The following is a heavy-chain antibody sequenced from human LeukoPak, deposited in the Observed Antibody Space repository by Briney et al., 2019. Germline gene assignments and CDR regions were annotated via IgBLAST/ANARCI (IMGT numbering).Heavy chain of an antibody. J-gene: IGHJ6*03. CDR3: ARAGRKSRGVDIVRKKETGYYYYLDV. CDR1: EFTFFTYW. Sequence: GGSLRLSCAASEFTFFTYWMTWVRQAPGKGLEWVANIKQDGSEKYYVDSVRGRFTISRDNAKNSLYLQMNSLRVEDTAVYYCARAGRKSRGVDIVRKKETGYYYYLDVWGKGTTVTVSS. CDR2: IKQDGSEK. D-gene: IGHD2-15*01. V-gene: IGHV3-7*01.